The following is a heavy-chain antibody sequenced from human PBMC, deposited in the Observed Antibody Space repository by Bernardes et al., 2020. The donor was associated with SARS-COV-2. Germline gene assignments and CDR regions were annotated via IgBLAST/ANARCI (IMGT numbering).Heavy chain of an antibody. V-gene: IGHV1-8*02. CDR3: ARGRGNSSGWYYYGLDV. CDR1: GYTFSSYD. Sequence: ASVQVSCKASGYTFSSYDINWVRQATGQGLEWMGWMNPNSGNTGYDQKFQGRVTMTRNTSISTAYMELSSLRSDDTAVYYCARGRGNSSGWYYYGLDVWGQGITVTVSS. CDR2: MNPNSGNT. J-gene: IGHJ6*02. D-gene: IGHD6-19*01.